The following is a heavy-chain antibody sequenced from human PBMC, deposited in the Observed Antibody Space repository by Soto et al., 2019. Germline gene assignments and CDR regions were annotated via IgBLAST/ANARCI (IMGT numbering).Heavy chain of an antibody. Sequence: QLQLQESGPGLVKPSETLSLTCAVSGGSVSSGGNYWGWSRQSPGKGLEWIGSVHETGTTHYNPSLTSRVTISVDTSKNQFSLNVNSVTAADTAVYYCARGLSSPSAAGVWGQGTLVTVSS. V-gene: IGHV4-39*01. CDR3: ARGLSSPSAAGV. CDR1: GGSVSSGGNY. D-gene: IGHD6-6*01. J-gene: IGHJ4*02. CDR2: VHETGTT.